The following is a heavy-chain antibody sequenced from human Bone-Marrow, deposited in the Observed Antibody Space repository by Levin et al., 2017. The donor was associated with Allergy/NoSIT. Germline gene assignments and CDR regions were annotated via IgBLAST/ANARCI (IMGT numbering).Heavy chain of an antibody. CDR1: GSSLSTNGVG. CDR2: LYWDDDK. CDR3: AHRHAGSDGFHV. D-gene: IGHD6-13*01. J-gene: IGHJ3*01. Sequence: SGPTLVKPTQTLTLTCTFSGSSLSTNGVGVGWIRQPPGKALEWRTLLYWDDDKRYSPSLKSRLTITKDTWKNQVVLTMTNMDPVDTSTYYCAHRHAGSDGFHVWGQGTMVT. V-gene: IGHV2-5*02.